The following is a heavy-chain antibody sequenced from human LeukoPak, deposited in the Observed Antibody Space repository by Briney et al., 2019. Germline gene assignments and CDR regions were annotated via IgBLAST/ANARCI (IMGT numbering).Heavy chain of an antibody. D-gene: IGHD5-12*01. CDR1: GYTFTNYV. V-gene: IGHV1-18*01. J-gene: IGHJ4*02. Sequence: ASVKVSCKTSGYTFTNYVLTWVRQAPGQGLEWLGWLSPYSGNTNYAQKLQGRVIMTTDTSTSTAYMELRSLRSDDTAVYYCARTSHYVDIAATIPYGIYYFGYWGQGTLVTVSS. CDR3: ARTSHYVDIAATIPYGIYYFGY. CDR2: LSPYSGNT.